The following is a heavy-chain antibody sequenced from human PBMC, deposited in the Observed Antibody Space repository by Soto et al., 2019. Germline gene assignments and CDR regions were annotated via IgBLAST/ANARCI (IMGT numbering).Heavy chain of an antibody. CDR3: AKSEYSSLKYYYYYGMDV. D-gene: IGHD6-6*01. J-gene: IGHJ6*02. CDR1: GFTFSSYG. Sequence: QVPLVESGGGVVQPGRSLRLSCAASGFTFSSYGMHWVRQAPGKGLEWVAVISYDGSNKYYADSVKGRFTISRDNSKNTLNLQMNSLRAEDTAVYYCAKSEYSSLKYYYYYGMDVWGQGTTVTVSS. V-gene: IGHV3-30*18. CDR2: ISYDGSNK.